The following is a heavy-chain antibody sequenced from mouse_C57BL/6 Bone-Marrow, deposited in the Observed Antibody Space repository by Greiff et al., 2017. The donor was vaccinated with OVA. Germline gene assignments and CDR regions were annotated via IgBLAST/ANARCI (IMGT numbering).Heavy chain of an antibody. V-gene: IGHV5-6*02. J-gene: IGHJ3*01. CDR3: ARGGGWVAY. Sequence: DVKLVESGGDLVKPGGSLKLSCAASGFTFSSYGMSWVRQTPDKRLEWVATISSGGSYTYYPDSVKGRFTISRDNAKNTLYLQMSSLKSEDTAMYYCARGGGWVAYRGQGTLVTVAA. CDR1: GFTFSSYG. CDR2: ISSGGSYT.